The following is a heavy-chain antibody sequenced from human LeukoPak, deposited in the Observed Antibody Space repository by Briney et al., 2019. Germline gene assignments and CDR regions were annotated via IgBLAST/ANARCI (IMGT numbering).Heavy chain of an antibody. CDR2: ILPVFGTP. V-gene: IGHV1-69*05. CDR3: ARATGGCSPFEF. D-gene: IGHD2-15*01. CDR1: GGTFSSYA. J-gene: IGHJ4*02. Sequence: RASVKVSCKASGGTFSSYAINWVRQAPGQGLEWMGGILPVFGTPHYAQKFQGRVTITTDESTSTAYMELSGLRSEDTAVFYCARATGGCSPFEFWGQGTLVTVFS.